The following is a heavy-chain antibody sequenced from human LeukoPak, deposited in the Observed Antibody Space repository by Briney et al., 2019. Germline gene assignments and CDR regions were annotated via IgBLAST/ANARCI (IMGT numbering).Heavy chain of an antibody. V-gene: IGHV1-2*02. CDR1: GYTFTGYY. Sequence: ASVKVSCKASGYTFTGYYMHWVRQAPGQGLEWMGWINPSSGGTNYAQKFQGRVTMTRDTSISTAYMELSELRSDDTAVYYCAGQKDPRPIDYWGQGTLITVSS. CDR3: AGQKDPRPIDY. J-gene: IGHJ4*02. CDR2: INPSSGGT.